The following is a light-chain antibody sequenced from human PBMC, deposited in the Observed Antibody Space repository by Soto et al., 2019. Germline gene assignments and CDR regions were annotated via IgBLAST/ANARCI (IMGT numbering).Light chain of an antibody. CDR3: QVWDSGSDHRV. J-gene: IGLJ2*01. Sequence: SYELTQPPSVSVAPGKTARITCGGSNIGSKSVHWYQQKPGQAPVLVIYSDSDRPSGIPERFPGSNSGNTATLTISRVEAGDEADYYCQVWDSGSDHRVFGGGTKVTVL. V-gene: IGLV3-21*04. CDR2: SDS. CDR1: NIGSKS.